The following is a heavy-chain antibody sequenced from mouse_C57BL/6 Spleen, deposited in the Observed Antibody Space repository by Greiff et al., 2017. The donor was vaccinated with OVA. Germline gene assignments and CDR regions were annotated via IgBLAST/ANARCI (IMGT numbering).Heavy chain of an antibody. J-gene: IGHJ2*01. Sequence: EVQVVESEGGLVQPGSSMKLSCTASGFTFSDYYMAWVRQVPEKGLEWVANINYDGSSTYYLDSLKSRFIISRDNAKNILYLQMSILKSEDTATYYCARGRGYDEGSPFDYWGQGTTLTVSS. CDR2: INYDGSST. CDR1: GFTFSDYY. CDR3: ARGRGYDEGSPFDY. V-gene: IGHV5-16*01. D-gene: IGHD2-2*01.